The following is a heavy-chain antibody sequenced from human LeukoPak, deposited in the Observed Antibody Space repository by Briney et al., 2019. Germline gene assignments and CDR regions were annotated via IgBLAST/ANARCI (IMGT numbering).Heavy chain of an antibody. Sequence: GGSLRLSCAASGFTFSSYWMSWVRQAPGKGLEWVANRKQDGSEKYYVDSVKGRFTISRDNAKNSLYLQMNSLRAEDTAVYYCARLRRDGYPRRYYFDYWGQGTLVTVSS. CDR2: RKQDGSEK. V-gene: IGHV3-7*01. J-gene: IGHJ4*02. CDR1: GFTFSSYW. CDR3: ARLRRDGYPRRYYFDY. D-gene: IGHD5-24*01.